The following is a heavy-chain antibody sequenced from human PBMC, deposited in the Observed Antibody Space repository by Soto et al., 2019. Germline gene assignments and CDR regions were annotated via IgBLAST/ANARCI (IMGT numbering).Heavy chain of an antibody. D-gene: IGHD3-3*01. J-gene: IGHJ6*03. CDR3: ARAYYEFWSGYPSYYSYMDV. Sequence: QVQLVQSGAEVKKPGASVKVSCKASGYTFTSYGISWVRQAPGQGLEWMGWISAYNGNTNYAQKLQGRVTMTTDTSTSTDYMELRSLRSDDTAVYYCARAYYEFWSGYPSYYSYMDVWGQGTTVTVSS. CDR1: GYTFTSYG. V-gene: IGHV1-18*01. CDR2: ISAYNGNT.